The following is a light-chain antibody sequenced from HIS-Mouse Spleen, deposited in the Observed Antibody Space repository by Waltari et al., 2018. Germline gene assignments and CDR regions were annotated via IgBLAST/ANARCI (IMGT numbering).Light chain of an antibody. CDR2: AAS. J-gene: IGKJ2*01. CDR3: QQYYSYPYT. V-gene: IGKV1-8*01. CDR1: QGISSY. Sequence: AIRMTQSPSSLSASTGDRVTITCRASQGISSYLAWYQQKPGKAPKLLIYAASTWQSGVPSRCSGRGSGTDFTLTISCLQSEDFATYCCQQYYSYPYTFGQGTKLEIK.